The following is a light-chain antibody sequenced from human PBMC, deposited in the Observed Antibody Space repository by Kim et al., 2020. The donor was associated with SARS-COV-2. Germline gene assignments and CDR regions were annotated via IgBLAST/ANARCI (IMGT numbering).Light chain of an antibody. V-gene: IGLV4-69*01. J-gene: IGLJ3*02. CDR3: QTWGTGMNWV. CDR1: SGHSSDA. Sequence: VKLTCTLSSGHSSDAIAWHQQQPEKGPRYLMKLNSDGSHSKGDGIPDRFSGSSSGAERYLTISSLQSEDEADYYCQTWGTGMNWVFGGGTKLTVL. CDR2: LNSDGSH.